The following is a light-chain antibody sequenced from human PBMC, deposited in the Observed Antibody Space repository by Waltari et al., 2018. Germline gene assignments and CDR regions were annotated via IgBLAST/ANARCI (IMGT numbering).Light chain of an antibody. CDR1: SSDVGGYNS. V-gene: IGLV2-11*01. CDR2: GVT. J-gene: IGLJ1*01. CDR3: CSYAGSSYV. Sequence: QSVLTQPRSVSGSPGQSVTISCTGTSSDVGGYNSVSWYQQHPGKAPKLLIYGVTQRPSAVPDHFSGSTSGNTASLTISGLQAEDEADYFCCSYAGSSYVFGTGTKITVL.